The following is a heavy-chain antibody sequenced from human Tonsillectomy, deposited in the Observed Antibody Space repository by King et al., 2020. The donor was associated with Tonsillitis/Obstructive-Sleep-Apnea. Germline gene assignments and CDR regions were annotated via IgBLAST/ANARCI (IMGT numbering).Heavy chain of an antibody. CDR3: ARGVASTLAFDY. CDR2: ISSNDVTI. D-gene: IGHD2-15*01. J-gene: IGHJ4*02. CDR1: GFPFSSYE. Sequence: VQLVESGGNLVQPGGSLRLSCAASGFPFSSYEMSWVRQAPGKGLEWVSYISSNDVTIYYADSVKGRFTISRDNAKNSLYLQMNSLRAADTVVYFCARGVASTLAFDYWGQGTLLTVPS. V-gene: IGHV3-48*03.